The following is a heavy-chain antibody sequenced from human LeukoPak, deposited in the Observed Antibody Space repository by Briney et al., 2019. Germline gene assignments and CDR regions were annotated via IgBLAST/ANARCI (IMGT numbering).Heavy chain of an antibody. CDR2: LSYDASNE. J-gene: IGHJ4*02. V-gene: IGHV3-30*18. CDR1: GFTFSTYG. Sequence: GGSLRLSCAAAGFTFSTYGIHWVRQAPGKGLEWVAVLSYDASNEYYADSVKGRFTISRDNSKNTLYLQMNSLRAEDTAVYYCAKEYCSNSVCHSLDYWGQGTLVTVSS. CDR3: AKEYCSNSVCHSLDY. D-gene: IGHD2-8*01.